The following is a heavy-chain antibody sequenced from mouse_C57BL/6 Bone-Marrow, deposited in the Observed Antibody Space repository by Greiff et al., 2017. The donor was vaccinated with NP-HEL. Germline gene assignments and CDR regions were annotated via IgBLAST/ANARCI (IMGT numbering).Heavy chain of an antibody. CDR2: SNPSSGYT. V-gene: IGHV1-4*01. CDR1: GYTFTSYT. Sequence: VQLQQSGPELARPSHSVKLSCKVSGYTFTSYTMYWVILRPRQGQEWIGYSNPSSGYTKYNQKFKNKATLTAYKSSSTAYMRLGSLESEDSAVYYCAKFYRFDYWGQGTTPTVSS. CDR3: AKFYRFDY. J-gene: IGHJ2*01.